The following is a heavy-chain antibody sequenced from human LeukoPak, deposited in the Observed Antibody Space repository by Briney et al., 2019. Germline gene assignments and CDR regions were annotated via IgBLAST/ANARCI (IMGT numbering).Heavy chain of an antibody. CDR1: GDSFSNNNAA. Sequence: SQTLSLTCAISGDSFSNNNAAWNWIRQSPSRGLEWLGRTYYRSKWYTDYAVSVSIRITINPDASKNQFSLQLNSVTPEDTAVYYCASSSLRGSDAFDIWGQGTMVTVSS. CDR3: ASSSLRGSDAFDI. V-gene: IGHV6-1*01. J-gene: IGHJ3*02. CDR2: TYYRSKWYT. D-gene: IGHD3-16*01.